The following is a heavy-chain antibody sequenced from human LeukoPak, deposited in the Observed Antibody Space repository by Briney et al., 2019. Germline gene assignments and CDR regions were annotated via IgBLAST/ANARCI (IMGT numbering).Heavy chain of an antibody. D-gene: IGHD2/OR15-2a*01. CDR1: GFTVRNGW. CDR3: TTYNSRDAFDI. V-gene: IGHV3-15*05. Sequence: KPGGSLRLPCAASGFTVRNGWMSWVRQAPGKGLEWVGRIKSKTDGGTTDYAAPVKGRFTISRDDSKNTLYLQMNSLKTEDTAVYYCTTYNSRDAFDIWGQGTMVTVSP. J-gene: IGHJ3*02. CDR2: IKSKTDGGTT.